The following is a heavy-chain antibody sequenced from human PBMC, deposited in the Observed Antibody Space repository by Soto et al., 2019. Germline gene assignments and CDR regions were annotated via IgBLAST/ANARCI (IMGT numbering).Heavy chain of an antibody. CDR1: GYAFTSYD. CDR3: ARGRKLKHNGYPGY. D-gene: IGHD5-12*01. V-gene: IGHV1-8*01. CDR2: MNPNSGNT. Sequence: ASVKVSCKASGYAFTSYDINWVRQATGQGLEWMGWMNPNSGNTGYAQKFQGRVTMTRHTSISTAYMELSSLRSEDTAVYYCARGRKLKHNGYPGYWGQGTLVTVSS. J-gene: IGHJ4*02.